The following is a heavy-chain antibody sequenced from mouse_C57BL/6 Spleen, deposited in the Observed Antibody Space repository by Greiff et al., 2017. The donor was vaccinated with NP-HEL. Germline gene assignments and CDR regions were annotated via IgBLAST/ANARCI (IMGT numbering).Heavy chain of an antibody. CDR1: GYTFTSYT. V-gene: IGHV1-4*01. CDR3: AREGYYGSRIPFDY. D-gene: IGHD1-1*01. CDR2: INPSSGYT. J-gene: IGHJ2*01. Sequence: QVQLQQSGAELARPGASVKMSCKASGYTFTSYTMPWVKQRPGQGLEWIGYINPSSGYTKYNQKFKDKATLTADKSSSTAYMQLSSLTSEDSAVYYCAREGYYGSRIPFDYWGQGTTLTVSS.